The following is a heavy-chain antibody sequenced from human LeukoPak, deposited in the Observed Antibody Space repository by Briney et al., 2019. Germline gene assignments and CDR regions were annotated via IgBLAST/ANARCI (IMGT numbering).Heavy chain of an antibody. CDR1: GFTFSSYS. Sequence: PGGSLRLSCAASGFTFSSYSMNWVRQAPGKGLEWVSSISSSSSYIYYADSVKGRFAISRDNAKNSLYLQMNSLRAEDTAVYYCARAVGATLDYWGQGTLVTVSS. V-gene: IGHV3-21*01. CDR3: ARAVGATLDY. CDR2: ISSSSSYI. J-gene: IGHJ4*02. D-gene: IGHD1-26*01.